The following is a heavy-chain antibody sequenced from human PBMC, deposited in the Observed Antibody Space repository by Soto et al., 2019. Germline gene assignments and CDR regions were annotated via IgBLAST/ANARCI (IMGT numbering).Heavy chain of an antibody. CDR3: AREVFGDFDY. J-gene: IGHJ4*02. CDR1: GFTFSSYA. CDR2: ISYDGSNK. V-gene: IGHV3-30-3*01. D-gene: IGHD3-10*02. Sequence: QVQLAESGGGVVQPGRSLRLSCAASGFTFSSYAMHWVRQAPGKGLEWVAVISYDGSNKYYADSVKGRFTISRDNSKNTLYLQMNSLRAEDTAVYYCAREVFGDFDYWGQGTLVTVSS.